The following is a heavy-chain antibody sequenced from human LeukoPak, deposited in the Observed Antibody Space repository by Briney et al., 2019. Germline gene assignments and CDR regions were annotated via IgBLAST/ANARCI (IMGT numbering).Heavy chain of an antibody. CDR2: IIPIFGTA. V-gene: IGHV1-69*05. Sequence: GASVKVSCKASGGTFSSYAISWVRQAPGQGLEWMGRIIPIFGTANYAQKFQGRVTITTDESTSTAYMELRSLRSEDTAVYYCASSSVAGTVDYWGQGTLVTVSS. J-gene: IGHJ4*02. D-gene: IGHD6-19*01. CDR1: GGTFSSYA. CDR3: ASSSVAGTVDY.